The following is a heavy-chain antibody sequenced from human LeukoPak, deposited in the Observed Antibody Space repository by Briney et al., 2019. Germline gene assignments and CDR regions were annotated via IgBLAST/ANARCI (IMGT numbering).Heavy chain of an antibody. D-gene: IGHD2-2*01. Sequence: GGSLRLSCAASGFTVSSNYMSWVRQAPGKGLEWVSVIYSGGSTYYADSVKGRFTISRDNAKNSLYLQMNSLRAEDTAVYYCARDRYCGSTSCYLFDYWGQGTLVTVSS. J-gene: IGHJ4*02. CDR2: IYSGGST. CDR3: ARDRYCGSTSCYLFDY. V-gene: IGHV3-53*01. CDR1: GFTVSSNY.